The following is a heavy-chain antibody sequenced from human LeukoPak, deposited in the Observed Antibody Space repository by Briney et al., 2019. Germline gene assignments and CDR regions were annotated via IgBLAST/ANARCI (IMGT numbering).Heavy chain of an antibody. CDR3: AKPTRGGGSFLIDY. CDR1: VYSFSNYG. Sequence: PGGSLRLSCGASVYSFSNYGMHGVRQAPGRGLEWVAVIWDDGSYKYYADSVKGRFTTSRDNSKNTLYLQMNSLTAEDTAVYYCAKPTRGGGSFLIDYWGQGTLVTVSS. D-gene: IGHD1-26*01. V-gene: IGHV3-33*06. CDR2: IWDDGSYK. J-gene: IGHJ4*02.